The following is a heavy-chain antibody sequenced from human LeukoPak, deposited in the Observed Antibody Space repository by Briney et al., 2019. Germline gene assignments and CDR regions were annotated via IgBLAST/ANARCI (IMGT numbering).Heavy chain of an antibody. CDR3: ARDPYNTILYRLVY. CDR1: GFAFGTYA. Sequence: GGSLRLSCAGSGFAFGTYAMSWVRQAPGMGLEWVSSISANGQATYYADSVEGRFTISRDNSKNTLYLQLNSLRAEDTATYYCARDPYNTILYRLVYWGQGTLVTVSS. CDR2: ISANGQAT. J-gene: IGHJ4*02. D-gene: IGHD3-10*01. V-gene: IGHV3-23*01.